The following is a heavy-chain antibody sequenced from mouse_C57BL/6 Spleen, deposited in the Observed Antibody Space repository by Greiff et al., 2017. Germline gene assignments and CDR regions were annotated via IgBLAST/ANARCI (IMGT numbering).Heavy chain of an antibody. CDR3: AREKMRDYDGSFAY. V-gene: IGHV1-55*01. Sequence: QVQLQQPGAELVKPGASVKMSCKASGYTFTSYWITWVKQRPGQGLEWIGDIYPGSGSTNYNEKFKGKATLTVDTSSSTDYMQLSSLTSEDSAVYYCAREKMRDYDGSFAYWGQGTLVTVSA. CDR1: GYTFTSYW. D-gene: IGHD2-4*01. J-gene: IGHJ3*01. CDR2: IYPGSGST.